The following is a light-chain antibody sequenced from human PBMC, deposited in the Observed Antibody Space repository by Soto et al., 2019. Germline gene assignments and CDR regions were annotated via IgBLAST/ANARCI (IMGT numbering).Light chain of an antibody. V-gene: IGLV2-14*01. Sequence: QSVLTQPASGSGSPGQSITISCTGTSSDVGGYNYVSWYQQHPGKAPKLMIYDVSNRPSGVSNRFSGSKSGNTASLTISGLQAEDEADYYCSSYTSSSTPHVFGTGTKVTVL. CDR1: SSDVGGYNY. CDR2: DVS. CDR3: SSYTSSSTPHV. J-gene: IGLJ1*01.